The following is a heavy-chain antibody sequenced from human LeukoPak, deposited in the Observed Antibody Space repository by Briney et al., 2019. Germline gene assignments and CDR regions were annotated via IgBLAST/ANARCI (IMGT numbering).Heavy chain of an antibody. CDR2: ISSSSSYI. Sequence: GGSLRLSCAASGFTFSSYSMNWVRQAPGKGLEWVSSISSSSSYIYYADSVKGRFTLFRDDAKNSVYLQMNSLRVEDTAVYYCARDSGSGGPWGQGTPVTVSS. CDR3: ARDSGSGGP. D-gene: IGHD6-19*01. J-gene: IGHJ5*02. V-gene: IGHV3-21*01. CDR1: GFTFSSYS.